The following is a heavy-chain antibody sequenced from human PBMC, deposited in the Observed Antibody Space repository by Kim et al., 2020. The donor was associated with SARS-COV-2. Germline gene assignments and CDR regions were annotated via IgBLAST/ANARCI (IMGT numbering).Heavy chain of an antibody. Sequence: GGSLRLSCAASGFTFNSYSLNWVRQAPGKGLEWVSSISGSGSYIYYADSVKGRFTISRDNAKNSLYLQMSSLRAEDTAVYYCARVLAGMWFSDYWGQGTLVTVSS. D-gene: IGHD6-19*01. CDR2: ISGSGSYI. V-gene: IGHV3-21*01. J-gene: IGHJ4*02. CDR3: ARVLAGMWFSDY. CDR1: GFTFNSYS.